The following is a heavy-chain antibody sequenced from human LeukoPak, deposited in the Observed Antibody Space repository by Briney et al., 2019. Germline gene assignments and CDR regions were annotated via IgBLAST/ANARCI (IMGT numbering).Heavy chain of an antibody. V-gene: IGHV3-33*06. CDR1: GFTFSSYG. Sequence: GGSLRLSCAASGFTFSSYGMHWVRQAPGKGLEWVAVIWYDGSNKYYADSVKGRFTISRDNSKNTLYLQMNSLRAEDTAVYYCAKERYYYDSSGYEELVEYFQHWGQGTLVTVSS. CDR2: IWYDGSNK. CDR3: AKERYYYDSSGYEELVEYFQH. D-gene: IGHD3-22*01. J-gene: IGHJ1*01.